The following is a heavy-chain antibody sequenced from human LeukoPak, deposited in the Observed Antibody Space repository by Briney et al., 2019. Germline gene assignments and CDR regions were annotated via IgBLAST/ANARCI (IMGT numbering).Heavy chain of an antibody. CDR1: GYTFTSYG. CDR2: INSSGGNT. Sequence: ASVKVSCKASGYTFTSYGISWVRQAPGQGLEWMGIINSSGGNTNYAQKFQGRVTMTRNTSTSTAYMELSSLRSEDTAIYYCARGLGDYNTNWFPVSGYWGQGTLVTVSS. CDR3: ARGLGDYNTNWFPVSGY. V-gene: IGHV1-8*02. D-gene: IGHD1-1*01. J-gene: IGHJ4*02.